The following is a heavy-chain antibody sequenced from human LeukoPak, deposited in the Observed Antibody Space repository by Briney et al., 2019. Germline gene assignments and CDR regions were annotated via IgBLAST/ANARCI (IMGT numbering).Heavy chain of an antibody. Sequence: GGSLRLACAASGFTFSSYSMNGVRQAPGKGLEWVSYISSSSSAIYYADSVKGRFTISRDNAKNSLYVQMNSLRTEDTAVYYCARALGGYFDYWGQGTLVTVSS. CDR1: GFTFSSYS. D-gene: IGHD3-10*01. CDR2: ISSSSSAI. J-gene: IGHJ4*02. V-gene: IGHV3-48*01. CDR3: ARALGGYFDY.